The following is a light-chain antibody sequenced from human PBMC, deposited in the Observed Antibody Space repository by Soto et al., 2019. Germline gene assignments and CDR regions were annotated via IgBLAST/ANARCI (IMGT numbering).Light chain of an antibody. V-gene: IGKV3-20*01. J-gene: IGKJ1*01. CDR2: GAS. Sequence: EIVLTQSPGTLSLSPGESATLSCRASQSVTITYLAWYQQKPGQAPRLLIYGASRRATGIPDRFSGSGSGTDFTLTITRLEPEDFAVYYCQQFGSSLPWTFGQGTKVDIK. CDR1: QSVTITY. CDR3: QQFGSSLPWT.